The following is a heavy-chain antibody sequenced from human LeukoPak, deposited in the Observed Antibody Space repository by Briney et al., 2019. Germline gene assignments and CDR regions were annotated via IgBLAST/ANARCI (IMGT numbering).Heavy chain of an antibody. CDR2: VTHDGRI. D-gene: IGHD4-17*01. CDR1: GWSFSDSY. V-gene: IGHV4-34*01. CDR3: ATNYGDFSDFDS. Sequence: SETLSLTCAVHGWSFSDSYWNWIRQPPGKGLEWIGEVTHDGRINYNPSLRGRVTISVDTSMNQFSLRLTSVTAADTAVYYCATNYGDFSDFDSWAQGILVTVSS. J-gene: IGHJ4*02.